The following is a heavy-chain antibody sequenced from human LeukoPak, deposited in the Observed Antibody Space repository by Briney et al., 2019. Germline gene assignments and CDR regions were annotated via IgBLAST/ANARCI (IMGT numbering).Heavy chain of an antibody. CDR3: ARYIAVPGTRGFDY. CDR1: GFTFSNYW. V-gene: IGHV3-74*01. D-gene: IGHD6-19*01. CDR2: ISSDGTST. J-gene: IGHJ4*02. Sequence: GGSLRLSCAASGFTFSNYWMHWVRKAPGKALVWCSRISSDGTSTNYADSVKGRFTISRDNAKNTLYLQMNSLRAEDSAVYYCARYIAVPGTRGFDYWGQGTLVTVSS.